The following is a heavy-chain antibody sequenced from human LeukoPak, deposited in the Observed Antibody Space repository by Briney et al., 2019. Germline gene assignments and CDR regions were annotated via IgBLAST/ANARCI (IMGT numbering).Heavy chain of an antibody. CDR2: INHSGST. V-gene: IGHV4-34*01. CDR3: ASRGEKGWFDP. D-gene: IGHD2-21*01. Sequence: PSETLSLTCAVYGGSFSGYYWSWIRQPPGKGLEWIGEINHSGSTNYNPSLKSRVTISVDTSKNQFSLKLSSVTAADTAVYYCASRGEKGWFDPWGQGTLVTVSS. CDR1: GGSFSGYY. J-gene: IGHJ5*02.